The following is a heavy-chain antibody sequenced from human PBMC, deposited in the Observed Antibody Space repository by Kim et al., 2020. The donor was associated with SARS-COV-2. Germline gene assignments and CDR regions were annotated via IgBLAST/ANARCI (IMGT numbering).Heavy chain of an antibody. V-gene: IGHV3-33*01. CDR3: ARNFATAPADY. D-gene: IGHD2-21*02. Sequence: KYYADSMKGRFTIARDNSMNTLYLQMNSLRAEDTAVYYCARNFATAPADYWGKGTLVTVSS. CDR2: K. J-gene: IGHJ4*02.